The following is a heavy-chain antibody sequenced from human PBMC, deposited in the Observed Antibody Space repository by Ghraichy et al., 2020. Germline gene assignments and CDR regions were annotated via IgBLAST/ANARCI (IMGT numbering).Heavy chain of an antibody. D-gene: IGHD3-22*01. J-gene: IGHJ5*02. V-gene: IGHV4-34*01. CDR3: ALRTRMYYYDSSGYYSWFDP. CDR2: INHSGST. CDR1: GGSFSGYY. Sequence: SETLSLTCAVYGGSFSGYYWSWIRKPPGKGLEWIGEINHSGSTNYNPSLKSRVTISVDTSKNQFSLKLSSVTAADTAVYYCALRTRMYYYDSSGYYSWFDPWGQGTLVTVSS.